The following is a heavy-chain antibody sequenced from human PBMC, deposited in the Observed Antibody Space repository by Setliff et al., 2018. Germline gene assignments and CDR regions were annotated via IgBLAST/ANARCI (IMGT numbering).Heavy chain of an antibody. CDR2: IYIGGSA. CDR3: ARSFSRREKFLLDY. J-gene: IGHJ4*02. V-gene: IGHV4-4*07. Sequence: PSETLSLTCTVSGGSISSYYWSWIRQPAGKGLEWIGHIYIGGSANYNPSLKSRVTISMDPSKNQFSLRVSSGNAADTAVYYCARSFSRREKFLLDYWGQGALVTVSS. CDR1: GGSISSYY.